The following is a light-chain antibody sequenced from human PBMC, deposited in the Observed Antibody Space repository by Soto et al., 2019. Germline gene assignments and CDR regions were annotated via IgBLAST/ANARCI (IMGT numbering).Light chain of an antibody. CDR1: QSISNN. V-gene: IGKV3D-15*01. CDR3: QQYNNWPLT. J-gene: IGKJ4*01. CDR2: DAS. Sequence: EIVMTQSPATLSVSPGERATLSCRASQSISNNLAWYQQKPDQTPRLLIFDASTRATGIPASFSGSGSGTDFTLTISSLQSGDFAVYYCQQYNNWPLTFGGGTKVEIK.